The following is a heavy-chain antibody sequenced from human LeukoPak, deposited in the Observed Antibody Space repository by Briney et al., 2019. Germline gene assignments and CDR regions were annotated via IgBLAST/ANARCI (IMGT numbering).Heavy chain of an antibody. CDR3: AKVGLGYCSSTSCLSNSWFDP. D-gene: IGHD2-2*01. V-gene: IGHV3-30*18. CDR2: ISYDGSNK. J-gene: IGHJ5*02. CDR1: GFTFSSYG. Sequence: GGSLRLSCAASGFTFSSYGMHWVRQAPGKGLEWVAVISYDGSNKYYADSVKGRFTISRDNSKNTLYLQMNSLRAEDTAVYYCAKVGLGYCSSTSCLSNSWFDPWGQGTLVTGSS.